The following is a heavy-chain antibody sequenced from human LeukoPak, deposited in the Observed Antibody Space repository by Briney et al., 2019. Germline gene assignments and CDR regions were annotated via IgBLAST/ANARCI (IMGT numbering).Heavy chain of an antibody. D-gene: IGHD6-19*01. V-gene: IGHV1-18*01. CDR3: ARDPSNTSGWYAYFDY. CDR2: ISAYNGDT. CDR1: GYTFTSHS. Sequence: ASVKVSCKASGYTFTSHSISWVRQAPGQGLEWMGWISAYNGDTKYAQKTQGRVTMTTDASTSTAYMELRSLRSDDTAVYYCARDPSNTSGWYAYFDYWGQGTLVTVSS. J-gene: IGHJ4*02.